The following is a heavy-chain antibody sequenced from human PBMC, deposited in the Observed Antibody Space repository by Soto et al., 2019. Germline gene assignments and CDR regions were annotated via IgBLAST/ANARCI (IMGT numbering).Heavy chain of an antibody. CDR2: TIPMFGTT. D-gene: IGHD3-22*01. CDR1: GGTFNSYA. V-gene: IGHV1-69*12. Sequence: QVQLVQSGAEVKKPESSVRVSCKASGGTFNSYAITWVRQAPGQGLEWMGGTIPMFGTTNYAEKFQGRVTISADDSTHTAYMELSSLRSEDTAVYYCTRCGIRYHSIGYYLGIDGMDVWGQGTTVIVSS. J-gene: IGHJ6*02. CDR3: TRCGIRYHSIGYYLGIDGMDV.